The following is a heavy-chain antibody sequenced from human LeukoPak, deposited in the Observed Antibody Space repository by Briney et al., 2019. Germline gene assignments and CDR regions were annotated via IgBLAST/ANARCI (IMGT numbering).Heavy chain of an antibody. D-gene: IGHD3-22*01. CDR2: ISYDGSNK. CDR1: GFTFCSYA. V-gene: IGHV3-30-3*01. CDR3: AREIRDSSGYYYGMDV. J-gene: IGHJ6*02. Sequence: GGSLRLSCAASGFTFCSYAMHWVRQAPGKGLEWVAVISYDGSNKYYADSVKGRFTISRDNSKNTLYLQMNSLRAEDTAVYYCAREIRDSSGYYYGMDVWGQGTTVTVSS.